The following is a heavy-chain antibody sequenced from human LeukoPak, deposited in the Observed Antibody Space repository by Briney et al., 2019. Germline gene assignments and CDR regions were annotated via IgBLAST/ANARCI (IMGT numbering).Heavy chain of an antibody. CDR2: ISGSDGNT. CDR3: AKDLYGDYGDDY. V-gene: IGHV3-23*01. CDR1: GFPFSSYA. J-gene: IGHJ4*02. Sequence: GGSLRLSCAASGFPFSSYAMSWVRQAPGRGLEWVSGISGSDGNTYYADSVKGRFTISRDNSKNTLSLQMNSLRAEDTAVYYCAKDLYGDYGDDYWGQGTLVTVSS. D-gene: IGHD4-17*01.